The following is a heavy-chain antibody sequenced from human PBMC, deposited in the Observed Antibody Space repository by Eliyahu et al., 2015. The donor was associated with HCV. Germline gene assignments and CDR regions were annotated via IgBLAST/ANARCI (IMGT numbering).Heavy chain of an antibody. V-gene: IGHV3-43*02. Sequence: EVQLVESGGGVVQPGGSXRLSCAAXGFTFXAXAMHWVRQAPGKGLEWVSLISGDGGSTYYADSVKGRFTISRDNSKNSLYLQMNSLRTEDTALYYCAKDPSVGVTTVVAYFDYWGQGTLVTVSS. CDR3: AKDPSVGVTTVVAYFDY. CDR2: ISGDGGST. J-gene: IGHJ4*02. CDR1: GFTFXAXA. D-gene: IGHD4-23*01.